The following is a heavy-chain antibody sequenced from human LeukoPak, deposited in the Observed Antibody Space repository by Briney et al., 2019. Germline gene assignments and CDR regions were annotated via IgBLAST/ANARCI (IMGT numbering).Heavy chain of an antibody. CDR1: GGSISSSSYY. J-gene: IGHJ4*02. Sequence: PSETLSLTCTVSGGSISSSSYYWGWIRQPPGKGLEWIGSIYYSGSTYYNPSLKSRVTISVDTSKNQFSLKLSSVTAADTAVYYCARNFPEGLDIVATTPFDYWGQGTLVTVSS. V-gene: IGHV4-39*01. D-gene: IGHD5-12*01. CDR3: ARNFPEGLDIVATTPFDY. CDR2: IYYSGST.